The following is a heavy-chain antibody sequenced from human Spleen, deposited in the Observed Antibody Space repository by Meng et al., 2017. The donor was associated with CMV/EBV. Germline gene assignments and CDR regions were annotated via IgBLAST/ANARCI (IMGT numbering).Heavy chain of an antibody. CDR2: IYYTGSI. D-gene: IGHD2-2*02. V-gene: IGHV4-59*01. Sequence: SETLSLTCSVSGASIRNYYWSWIRQPAGKGLEWIGYIYYTGSINYNPSLKSRVTISVDTSKNQFSLKLSSVTAADAGIYYCARKDTIRDYYGLDVWGLGNTVTVSS. CDR1: GASIRNYY. CDR3: ARKDTIRDYYGLDV. J-gene: IGHJ6*02.